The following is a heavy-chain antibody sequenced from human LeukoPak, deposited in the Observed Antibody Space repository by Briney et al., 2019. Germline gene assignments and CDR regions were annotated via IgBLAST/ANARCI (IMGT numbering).Heavy chain of an antibody. CDR2: ISSSSSTI. Sequence: GGSLRLSCAASGFTFSSYSMNWVCQAPGKGLEWVSYISSSSSTIYYADSVKGRFTISRDNAKNSLYLQMNSLRDEDTAVYYCARGRMVRGSFFDYWGQGTLVTVSS. V-gene: IGHV3-48*02. D-gene: IGHD3-10*01. CDR1: GFTFSSYS. J-gene: IGHJ4*02. CDR3: ARGRMVRGSFFDY.